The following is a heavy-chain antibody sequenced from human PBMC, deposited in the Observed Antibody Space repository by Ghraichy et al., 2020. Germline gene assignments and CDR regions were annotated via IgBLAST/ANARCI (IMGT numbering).Heavy chain of an antibody. J-gene: IGHJ4*02. D-gene: IGHD3-22*01. Sequence: SETLSLTCTVSGGSISSYYWSWIRQPPGKGLEWIGYIYYSGSTNYNPSLKSRVTISVDTSKNQFSLKLSSVTAADTAVYYCARAENYYDSSGYYYLYYFDYWGQGTLVTVSS. CDR3: ARAENYYDSSGYYYLYYFDY. CDR2: IYYSGST. V-gene: IGHV4-59*01. CDR1: GGSISSYY.